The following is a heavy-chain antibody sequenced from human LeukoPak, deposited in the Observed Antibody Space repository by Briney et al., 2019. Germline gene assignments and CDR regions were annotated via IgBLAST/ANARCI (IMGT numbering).Heavy chain of an antibody. CDR2: IKSKTDGGTT. Sequence: PGGSLRLSCAASGFTFSNAWMSWVRQAPGKGLEWVGRIKSKTDGGTTDYAAPVKGRFTISRDDSKNTLYLQMNSLKTEDTAVYYCTTYYSIPVGATNVDDAFDIWAKGQWSPSLQ. D-gene: IGHD1-26*01. CDR1: GFTFSNAW. J-gene: IGHJ3*02. V-gene: IGHV3-15*01. CDR3: TTYYSIPVGATNVDDAFDI.